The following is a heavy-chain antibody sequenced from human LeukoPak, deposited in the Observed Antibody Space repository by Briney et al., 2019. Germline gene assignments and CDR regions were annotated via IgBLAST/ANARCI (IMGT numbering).Heavy chain of an antibody. CDR2: MYYSGST. J-gene: IGHJ6*03. V-gene: IGHV4-39*07. CDR1: GGSISSSSYY. CDR3: ARSGLLVNGPSPYYYYYIDV. Sequence: PSETLSLTCTVSGGSISSSSYYWGWIRQPPGKGLEWIGSMYYSGSTYYNPSLKSRVTISVDTSKNQFSLKLSSVTAADTAVYYCARSGLLVNGPSPYYYYYIDVWGKGTTVTVSS. D-gene: IGHD2-8*01.